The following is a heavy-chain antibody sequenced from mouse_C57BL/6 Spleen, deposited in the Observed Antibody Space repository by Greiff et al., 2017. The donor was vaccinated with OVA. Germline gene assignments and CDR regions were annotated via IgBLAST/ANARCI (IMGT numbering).Heavy chain of an antibody. J-gene: IGHJ3*01. CDR3: ARDSNYGFAY. D-gene: IGHD2-5*01. CDR2: ISYSGST. CDR1: GYSITSGYD. Sequence: EVQRVEGGRGMVKPSQSLSLHCTVTGYSITSGYDWHWIRHFPGNKLEWMGYISYSGSTNYNPSLKSRISITHDTSKNHFFLKLNSVTTEDTATYYCARDSNYGFAYWGQGTLVTVSA. V-gene: IGHV3-1*01.